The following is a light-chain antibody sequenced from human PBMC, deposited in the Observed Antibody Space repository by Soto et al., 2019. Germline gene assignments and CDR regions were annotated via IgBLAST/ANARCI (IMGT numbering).Light chain of an antibody. CDR3: QVWISDHLV. J-gene: IGLJ3*02. V-gene: IGLV3-21*02. Sequence: SYELTQPPSVSVAPGQTARITCGGDNIGSRSVHSYQQKPGQAPVLVVYDDRDRPSGIPDRFSGSNSGNTATLTISRVEAGDEADFYCQVWISDHLVFGGGTKLTVL. CDR1: NIGSRS. CDR2: DDR.